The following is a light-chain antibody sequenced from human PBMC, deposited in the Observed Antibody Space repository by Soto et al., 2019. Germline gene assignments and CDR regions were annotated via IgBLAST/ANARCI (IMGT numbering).Light chain of an antibody. CDR3: QQYGSAPIT. Sequence: EIVLTQSPGTLALCPGERATLSCRASQSVSSSYLAWYQQKPGQAPRLLIYGASSRATGIPDRFSGSGSGTDFTLTISRLEPEDFAMYYCQQYGSAPITFGQGTRLEIK. CDR1: QSVSSSY. V-gene: IGKV3-20*01. CDR2: GAS. J-gene: IGKJ5*01.